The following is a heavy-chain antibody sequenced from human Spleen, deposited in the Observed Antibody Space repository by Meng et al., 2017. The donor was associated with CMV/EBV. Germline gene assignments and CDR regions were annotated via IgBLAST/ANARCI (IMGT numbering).Heavy chain of an antibody. D-gene: IGHD3-22*01. Sequence: NYMSWVRQAPGKGLEWVSVIYSGGGSYYADSVKGRFTSSRDNSKNTLYLQMNSLRGEDTAVYYCARGGSSGHDYYYDRSGWLANWFDPWGQGTLVTVSS. J-gene: IGHJ5*02. CDR3: ARGGSSGHDYYYDRSGWLANWFDP. V-gene: IGHV3-66*02. CDR2: IYSGGGS. CDR1: NY.